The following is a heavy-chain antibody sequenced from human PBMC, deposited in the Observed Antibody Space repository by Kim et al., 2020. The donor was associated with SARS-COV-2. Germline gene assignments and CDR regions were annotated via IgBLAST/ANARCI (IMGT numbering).Heavy chain of an antibody. Sequence: GSLRLSCAVYGGSFSGYYWSWIRQPPGKGLEWIGEINHSGSTNYNPSLKSRVTISVDTSKNQFSLKLSSVTAADTAVYYCARQLWSYWYFDLWGRGTLVTVSS. V-gene: IGHV4-34*01. J-gene: IGHJ2*01. CDR3: ARQLWSYWYFDL. CDR1: GGSFSGYY. D-gene: IGHD5-18*01. CDR2: INHSGST.